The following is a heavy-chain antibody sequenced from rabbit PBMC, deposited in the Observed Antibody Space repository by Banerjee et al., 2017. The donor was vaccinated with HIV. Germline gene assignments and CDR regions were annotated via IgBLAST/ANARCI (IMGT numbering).Heavy chain of an antibody. CDR3: ARDRDGDAGYGSLAL. CDR2: IGAGDANT. V-gene: IGHV1S45*01. D-gene: IGHD7-1*01. J-gene: IGHJ6*01. Sequence: QEQLEESGGDLVKPGASLTLTCTASGFTLSSYNMGWVRQAPGKGLEWIGCIGAGDANTVYASWAKGRFTISKTSSTTVTLQMTSLTAADTATYFCARDRDGDAGYGSLALWGPGTLVTVS. CDR1: GFTLSSYN.